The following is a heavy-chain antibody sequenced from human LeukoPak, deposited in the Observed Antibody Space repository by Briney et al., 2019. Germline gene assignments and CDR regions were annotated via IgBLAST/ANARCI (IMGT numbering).Heavy chain of an antibody. CDR1: GFTFSSFW. J-gene: IGHJ6*02. V-gene: IGHV3-74*01. Sequence: PGGSLRLSCAASGFTFSSFWMHWVRQAPGKGLVWVSRINSDESSASYADSVKGRFTISRDNAKNTLYLQMNSLRAEDTAVYYCASPELRGYSGYDRYYYYGMDVWGQGTTVTVSS. D-gene: IGHD5-12*01. CDR2: INSDESSA. CDR3: ASPELRGYSGYDRYYYYGMDV.